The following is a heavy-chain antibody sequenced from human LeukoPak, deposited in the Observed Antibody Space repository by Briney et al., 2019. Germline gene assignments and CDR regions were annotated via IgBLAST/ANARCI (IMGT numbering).Heavy chain of an antibody. CDR2: IYHSGST. CDR3: ARVGYYYYGRDV. Sequence: SQTLSLTCAVSGGSISSGGYSWSWIRQPPGKGLEWIGYIYHSGSTYYNPSLKSRVTISVDRSKNQFSLKLSSVTAADTAVYYCARVGYYYYGRDVWGQGTTVTVSS. J-gene: IGHJ6*02. CDR1: GGSISSGGYS. V-gene: IGHV4-30-2*01.